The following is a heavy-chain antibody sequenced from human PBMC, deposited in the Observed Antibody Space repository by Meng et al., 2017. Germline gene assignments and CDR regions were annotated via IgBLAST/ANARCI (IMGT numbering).Heavy chain of an antibody. CDR1: GFTFSSFG. V-gene: IGHV3-33*01. CDR3: ARDLGYSPDY. D-gene: IGHD6-13*01. CDR2: IWYDGSRE. J-gene: IGHJ4*02. Sequence: QVQLVESGGGVVQHGRSLRLYCAASGFTFSSFGMHWVRLAPGKVLEWVAAIWYDGSREYYADSVKGRLTIFRDNSKITLYLQMNSLRAEDTAVYYCARDLGYSPDYRGQGTLVTVSS.